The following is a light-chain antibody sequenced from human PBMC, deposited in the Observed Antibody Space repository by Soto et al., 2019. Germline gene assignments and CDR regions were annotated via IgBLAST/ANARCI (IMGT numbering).Light chain of an antibody. CDR2: DAS. J-gene: IGKJ5*01. Sequence: GVMQSPGAVSLSKGERATLSCRASQTVRNNYLAWYQQKPGQAPRLLIYDASSRATGIPDRFSGGGSGTDFTLTISRLEPEDFAVFYCQHYDSLPITFGQGTRLEI. CDR1: QTVRNNY. V-gene: IGKV3-20*01. CDR3: QHYDSLPIT.